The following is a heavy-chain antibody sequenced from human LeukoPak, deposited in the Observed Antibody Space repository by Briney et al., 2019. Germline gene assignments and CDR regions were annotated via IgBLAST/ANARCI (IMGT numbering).Heavy chain of an antibody. CDR1: TFTFSSYS. Sequence: GRSLRLSCAASTFTFSSYSMNWVRQAPGKGLEWVSYISGSGDTTYYADSVKGRFTISRDNAKSSLSLQMNSLRAEDTAVYYCARTEGSGWFEYWGQGTLAIVSS. J-gene: IGHJ5*01. CDR2: ISGSGDTT. V-gene: IGHV3-48*01. D-gene: IGHD6-19*01. CDR3: ARTEGSGWFEY.